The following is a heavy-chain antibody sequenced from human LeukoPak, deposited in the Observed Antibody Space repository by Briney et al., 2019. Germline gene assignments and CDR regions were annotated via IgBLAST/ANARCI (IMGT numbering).Heavy chain of an antibody. J-gene: IGHJ4*02. Sequence: PGGSLRLSCAASGFTFSSYSMNWVRQAPGKGLEWVSSISSSSSYVYYADSVKGRFTISRDNAENSLYLQMNSLRAEDTAVYYCARDHDFSRAPFDYWGQGTLVTVSS. CDR2: ISSSSSYV. V-gene: IGHV3-21*01. D-gene: IGHD3/OR15-3a*01. CDR1: GFTFSSYS. CDR3: ARDHDFSRAPFDY.